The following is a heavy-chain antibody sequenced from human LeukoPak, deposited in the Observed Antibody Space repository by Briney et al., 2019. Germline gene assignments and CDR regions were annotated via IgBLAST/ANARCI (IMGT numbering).Heavy chain of an antibody. CDR3: ARFSDYGDCEIY. CDR2: THYSGSP. J-gene: IGHJ4*02. Sequence: PSETLSLTCTVSGGSISSYYWSWIRQPPGKGLEWIGYTHYSGSPSYSPSLKSRVTISVDTSKNQFSLKLSSVTAADTAVYYCARFSDYGDCEIYWGQGTLVTVSS. D-gene: IGHD4-17*01. CDR1: GGSISSYY. V-gene: IGHV4-59*12.